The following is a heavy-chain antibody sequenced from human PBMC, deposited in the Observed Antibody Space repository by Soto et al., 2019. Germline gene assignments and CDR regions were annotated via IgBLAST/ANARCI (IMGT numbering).Heavy chain of an antibody. CDR2: IYHSGST. V-gene: IGHV4-4*02. CDR1: GGSISSSNW. J-gene: IGHJ6*02. D-gene: IGHD2-2*02. Sequence: PSETLSLTCAVSGGSISSSNWWSWVRQPPGKGLEWIGEIYHSGSTNYNPSLKSRVTISVDKSKNQFSLKLSSVTAADTAVYYCASGYCSSTSCYTGYYYYGMDVWGQGTTVTSP. CDR3: ASGYCSSTSCYTGYYYYGMDV.